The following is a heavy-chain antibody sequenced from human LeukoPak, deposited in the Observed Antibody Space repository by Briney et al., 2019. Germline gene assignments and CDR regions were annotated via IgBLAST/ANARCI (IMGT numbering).Heavy chain of an antibody. CDR3: ARGPLYDSSAFDY. CDR1: GFTFSSCA. D-gene: IGHD3-22*01. CDR2: ISYDGSNK. Sequence: GGSLRLSCAASGFTFSSCAMHWVHQAPGKGLEWVAVISYDGSNKYYADSVKGRFTISRDNSKNTLYLQMNSLRAEDTAVYYCARGPLYDSSAFDYWGQGTLVTVSS. J-gene: IGHJ4*02. V-gene: IGHV3-30*04.